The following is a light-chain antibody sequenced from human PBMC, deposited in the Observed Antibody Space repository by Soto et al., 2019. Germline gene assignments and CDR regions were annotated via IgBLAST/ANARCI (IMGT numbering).Light chain of an antibody. CDR2: EVS. Sequence: QSVLTQPPSVSGSPGQSVTISCTGTSSDVGSYNRVSWYQQPPGTAPKLMIYEVSNRPSGVPDRFSGSKSGNTASLTISGLQAEDEADYYCSSYRSSGSLYVFGAGTKLTVL. CDR3: SSYRSSGSLYV. CDR1: SSDVGSYNR. V-gene: IGLV2-18*02. J-gene: IGLJ1*01.